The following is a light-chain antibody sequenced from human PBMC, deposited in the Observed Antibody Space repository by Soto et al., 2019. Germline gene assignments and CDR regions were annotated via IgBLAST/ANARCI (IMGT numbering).Light chain of an antibody. V-gene: IGKV1-5*03. CDR3: QKYNSDPST. CDR2: TAS. CDR1: HIISNW. Sequence: DIQMTQSPSTLSASVGDRVTITCRASHIISNWLAWYQQKPGKAPKFLIYTASSLESGVPSRFSGSGSGTEFTLTISSLQPDDFATYYCQKYNSDPSTFGQGTKVEIK. J-gene: IGKJ2*02.